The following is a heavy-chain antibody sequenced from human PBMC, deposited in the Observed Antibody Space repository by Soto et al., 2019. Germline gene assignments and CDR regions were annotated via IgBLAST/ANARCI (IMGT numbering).Heavy chain of an antibody. CDR1: GAALTSGNYC. CDR3: ARLRNATNNYKWMDA. Sequence: SESLSLTCSVSGAALTSGNYCWSWTRQVPGKGLEWTGHIYVTGAVDDNPSLRDRITISQDTSERQFSLNLRLVTAADSAVYYCARLRNATNNYKWMDAWGQGTLVTVSS. CDR2: IYVTGAV. D-gene: IGHD1-20*01. V-gene: IGHV4-31*03. J-gene: IGHJ5*02.